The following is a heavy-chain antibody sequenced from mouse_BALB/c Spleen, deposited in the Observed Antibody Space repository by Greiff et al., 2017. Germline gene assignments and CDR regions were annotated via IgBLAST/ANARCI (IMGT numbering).Heavy chain of an antibody. D-gene: IGHD1-1*01. CDR3: ARWATTVVDSYAMDY. V-gene: IGHV3-8*02. J-gene: IGHJ4*01. CDR1: GDSITSGY. CDR2: ISYSGST. Sequence: EVKLVESGPSLVKPSQTLSLTCSVTGDSITSGYWNWIRKFPGNKLEYMGYISYSGSTYYNPSLKSRISITRDTSKNQYYLQLNSVTTEDTATYYCARWATTVVDSYAMDYWGQGTSVTVSS.